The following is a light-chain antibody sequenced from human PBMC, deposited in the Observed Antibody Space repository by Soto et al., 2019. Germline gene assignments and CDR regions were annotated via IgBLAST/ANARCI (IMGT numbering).Light chain of an antibody. CDR1: QGISSY. J-gene: IGKJ4*01. Sequence: DIQLTQSPSSLSASVGDRVTITCRVSQGISSYLNWYRQKPGKAPKLLIYKASSLESGVPSRFSGSGSGTEFTLTISSLQPDDFATYYCQQYNSYSLTFGGGTKV. CDR2: KAS. CDR3: QQYNSYSLT. V-gene: IGKV1-5*03.